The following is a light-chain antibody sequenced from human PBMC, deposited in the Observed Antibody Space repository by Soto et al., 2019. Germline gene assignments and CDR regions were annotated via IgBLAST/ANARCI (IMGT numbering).Light chain of an antibody. CDR3: QQYCQQYGSSPPSWT. CDR2: GAS. CDR1: QTVSSSY. J-gene: IGKJ1*01. Sequence: ETVLTQSPGTLSLSPGERATLSCRASQTVSSSYLAWYQQKPGQAPRLLIYGASSRATGIPDRFSGSGPGTDFILTISRLEPEDFAVYYCQQYCQQYGSSPPSWTFGQGTRVEIK. V-gene: IGKV3-20*01.